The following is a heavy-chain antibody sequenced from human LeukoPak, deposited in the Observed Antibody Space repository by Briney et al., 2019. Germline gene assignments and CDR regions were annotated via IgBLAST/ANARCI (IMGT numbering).Heavy chain of an antibody. V-gene: IGHV1-69-2*01. D-gene: IGHD3-10*01. J-gene: IGHJ4*02. CDR3: ARSITMVRAYFDY. CDR2: VDPEDGET. Sequence: ASVKISCKVSGYTFTDYYMHWVQQAPGKGLEWMGLVDPEDGETIYAEKFQGRVTITADTSTDTASMEQQRVRCEDRAVYYCARSITMVRAYFDYWGEGTLVTVFS. CDR1: GYTFTDYY.